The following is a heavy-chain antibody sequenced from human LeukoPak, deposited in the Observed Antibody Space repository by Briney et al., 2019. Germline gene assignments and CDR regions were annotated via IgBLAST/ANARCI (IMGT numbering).Heavy chain of an antibody. CDR1: GYSFTSHW. J-gene: IGHJ1*01. V-gene: IGHV5-51*01. Sequence: GESLKISCKGSGYSFTSHWIGWVRQMPGKGLEWMGIIYPGDSDTRYSPSFQGQVTISADKSISTAYLQWSSLKASDTAMYYCARPYCSGGSCWGYFQHWGQGTLVTVSS. CDR3: ARPYCSGGSCWGYFQH. CDR2: IYPGDSDT. D-gene: IGHD2-15*01.